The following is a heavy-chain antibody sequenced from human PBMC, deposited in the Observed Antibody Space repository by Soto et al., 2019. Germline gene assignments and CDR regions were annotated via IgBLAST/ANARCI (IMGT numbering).Heavy chain of an antibody. D-gene: IGHD3-10*01. CDR1: GGTFSSYA. CDR2: IIPLFGTA. CDR3: ARVLYGAGGCGMYV. V-gene: IGHV1-69*01. Sequence: QVQLVQSGAEVKKPGSSVKVSCKASGGTFSSYAISWVRQAPGQGLEWMGGIIPLFGTANYAQKFQGRVMTTEDHATRAAYIELSRLRSEDTAVYYCARVLYGAGGCGMYVWG. J-gene: IGHJ6*02.